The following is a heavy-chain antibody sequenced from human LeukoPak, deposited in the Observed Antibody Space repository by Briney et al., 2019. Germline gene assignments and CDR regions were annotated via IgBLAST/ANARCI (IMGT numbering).Heavy chain of an antibody. CDR1: GFTFSSYS. CDR3: ARGKQQLAPFDC. Sequence: PGGSLRLSCAASGFTFSSYSMNWVRQAPGKGLEWVSSISGSSSSYIYYADSVKGRFTISRDNAKNSLSLQMNSLRAEDTAVYYCARGKQQLAPFDCWGQGTLVTVSS. V-gene: IGHV3-21*01. D-gene: IGHD6-13*01. CDR2: ISGSSSSYI. J-gene: IGHJ4*02.